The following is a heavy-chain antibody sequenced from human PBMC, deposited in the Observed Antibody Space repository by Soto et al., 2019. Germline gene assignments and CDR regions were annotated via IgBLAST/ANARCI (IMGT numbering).Heavy chain of an antibody. Sequence: QLQLQGSGPGLVKPSETLSLTCAVSRGSISSTSYYWGWIRQPPGKGLEWIGSIYYSGSTYYKPSLKSRVTISVDTSKNRFSLKLSSETAANTAVYYCARNDGSNRGVTMAAFDSWGQGKMVTVSS. CDR1: RGSISSTSYY. V-gene: IGHV4-39*01. J-gene: IGHJ3*02. CDR3: ARNDGSNRGVTMAAFDS. CDR2: IYYSGST. D-gene: IGHD5-12*01.